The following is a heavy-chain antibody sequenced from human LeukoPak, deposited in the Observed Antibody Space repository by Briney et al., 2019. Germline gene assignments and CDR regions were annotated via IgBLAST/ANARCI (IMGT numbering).Heavy chain of an antibody. J-gene: IGHJ4*02. D-gene: IGHD6-19*01. V-gene: IGHV4-59*08. CDR3: ARLKIAVAGRTFDY. Sequence: SETLSLTCTVSGGSISSYYWSWIRQRPGKGLEWIGYIYYSGSTNYNPSLKSRVTISVDTSKNQFSLKLSSVTAADTAVYHCARLKIAVAGRTFDYWGQGTLVTVSS. CDR1: GGSISSYY. CDR2: IYYSGST.